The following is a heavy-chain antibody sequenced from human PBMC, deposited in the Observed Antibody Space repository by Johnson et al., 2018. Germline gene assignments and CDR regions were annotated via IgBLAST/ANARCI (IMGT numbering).Heavy chain of an antibody. CDR3: NTYYDILTGYPRGAFDI. J-gene: IGHJ3*02. CDR1: GFTFSNAW. V-gene: IGHV3-15*01. Sequence: VQLVESGGGLVKPGGSLRLSCAASGFTFSNAWMSWVRQAPGKGLEWVGRIKSKTDGGTTDYAAPVKGRFTITRNDSKNTLYLQMNSLKTEDKAVYYCNTYYDILTGYPRGAFDIWGQGTMVTVSS. D-gene: IGHD3-9*01. CDR2: IKSKTDGGTT.